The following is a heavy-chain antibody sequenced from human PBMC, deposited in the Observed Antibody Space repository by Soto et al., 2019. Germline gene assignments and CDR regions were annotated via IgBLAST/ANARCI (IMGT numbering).Heavy chain of an antibody. CDR2: INSDGSST. CDR1: GFTFSSYW. Sequence: GGSLRLSCAASGFTFSSYWMHWVRQAPGKGLVWVSRINSDGSSTSYADSVKGRFTISRDNAKNTLYLQMNSLRAEDTAVYYCARSNIVVVTGDDAFDIWGQGTMVTVSS. J-gene: IGHJ3*02. V-gene: IGHV3-74*01. CDR3: ARSNIVVVTGDDAFDI. D-gene: IGHD2-21*02.